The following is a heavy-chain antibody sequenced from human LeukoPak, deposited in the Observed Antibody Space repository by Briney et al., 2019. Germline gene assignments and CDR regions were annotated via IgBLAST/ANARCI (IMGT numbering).Heavy chain of an antibody. D-gene: IGHD2-2*01. CDR3: ARGTKSVVVVPAASLDY. CDR1: GYTFTGYY. Sequence: ASVKVSCKASGYTFTGYYMHWVRQAPGQGLEWMGLINPNSGGTNYAQKFQGWVTMTRDTSISTAYTGLNRLRSDDTAVYYCARGTKSVVVVPAASLDYWGQGTLVIVSS. CDR2: INPNSGGT. J-gene: IGHJ4*02. V-gene: IGHV1-2*04.